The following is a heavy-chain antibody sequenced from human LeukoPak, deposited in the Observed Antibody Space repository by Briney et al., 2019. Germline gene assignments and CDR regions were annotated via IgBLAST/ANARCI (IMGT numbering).Heavy chain of an antibody. D-gene: IGHD6-19*01. CDR2: IKQDGSEK. J-gene: IGHJ2*01. Sequence: GGSLRLSCAASGFTFSSYWMSWVRQAPGKGLEWVANIKQDGSEKYYVDSVKGRFTISRDNAKNSLYLQMNSLRAGDTAVYYCARSALGEYSSGWYEKRYWYFDLWGRGTLVTVSS. V-gene: IGHV3-7*01. CDR1: GFTFSSYW. CDR3: ARSALGEYSSGWYEKRYWYFDL.